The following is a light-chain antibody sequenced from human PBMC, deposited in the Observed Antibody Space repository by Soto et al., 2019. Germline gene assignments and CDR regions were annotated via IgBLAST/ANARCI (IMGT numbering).Light chain of an antibody. CDR2: DDN. CDR1: SGSIASNY. V-gene: IGLV6-57*02. CDR3: QSYDSSNHVV. Sequence: NFMLTQPHSVSESPGKTVTISCTGSSGSIASNYVQWYKQRPGRAPTTVIYDDNQRPSGVPDRFSGSIDCSSNSASLTISGLKTEDEAYYYCQSYDSSNHVVFGGGTKLTVL. J-gene: IGLJ2*01.